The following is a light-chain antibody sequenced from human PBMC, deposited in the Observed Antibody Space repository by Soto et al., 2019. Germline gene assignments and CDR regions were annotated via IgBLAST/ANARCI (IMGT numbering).Light chain of an antibody. CDR1: QSVSSSY. J-gene: IGKJ3*01. CDR2: GAS. V-gene: IGKV3-20*01. Sequence: EIVLTQSPGTLSLSPGERATLSCRASQSVSSSYLAWYQQKPGQAPRLLIYGASSRATGIPDRFSGSGSGTDFTITISRRESEDFAVYYCQQYGSSPTFCPGTKVDIK. CDR3: QQYGSSPT.